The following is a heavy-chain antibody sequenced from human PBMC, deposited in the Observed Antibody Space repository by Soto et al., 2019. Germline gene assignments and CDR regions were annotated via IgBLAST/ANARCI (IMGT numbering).Heavy chain of an antibody. Sequence: QVQLVQSGAEVKKPGSSVKVSCKASGGTFSSYAISWVRQAPGQGLEWMGGIIPIFGTANYAQKFQGRVTNXEXXCTSTAYMELSSMRLEDTAVYYCARYGGTNLSLDYWGQGTLVTVSS. J-gene: IGHJ4*02. CDR3: ARYGGTNLSLDY. V-gene: IGHV1-69*12. CDR2: IIPIFGTA. CDR1: GGTFSSYA. D-gene: IGHD2-15*01.